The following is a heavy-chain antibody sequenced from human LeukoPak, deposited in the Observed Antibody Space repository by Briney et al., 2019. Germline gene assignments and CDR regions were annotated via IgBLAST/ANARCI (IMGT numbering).Heavy chain of an antibody. V-gene: IGHV4-34*01. Sequence: SETLSLTCAVYGGSFSGYYWSWIRQPPGKGLEWIGEINHSGSTNYNPSLKSRVTISVDTSKNQFSLKLSSVTAADTAVYYCARDAPIRRRYYYGMDVWGQGTTVTVSS. CDR2: INHSGST. J-gene: IGHJ6*02. CDR3: ARDAPIRRRYYYGMDV. CDR1: GGSFSGYY.